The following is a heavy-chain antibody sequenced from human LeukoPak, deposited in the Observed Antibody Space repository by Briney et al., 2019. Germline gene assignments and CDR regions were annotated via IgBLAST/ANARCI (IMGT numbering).Heavy chain of an antibody. V-gene: IGHV3-7*01. D-gene: IGHD2-15*01. CDR2: IKQDGSAK. CDR3: ARDGASRGAPDDY. J-gene: IGHJ4*01. Sequence: GGSLRLSCAASGFTFSSYWMNWVRQAPGKGLEWVANIKQDGSAKTYVDSVKGRFTISRDNSKNTLYLQMNSLRPEDTAMYYCARDGASRGAPDDYWGQGTLVTVSS. CDR1: GFTFSSYW.